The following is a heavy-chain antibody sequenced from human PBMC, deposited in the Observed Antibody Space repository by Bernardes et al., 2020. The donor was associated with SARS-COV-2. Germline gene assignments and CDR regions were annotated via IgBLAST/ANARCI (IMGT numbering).Heavy chain of an antibody. V-gene: IGHV3-9*01. CDR1: GFTFDDYA. CDR3: ARGGSPYTSGTHFDF. D-gene: IGHD3-10*01. Sequence: GGSLRLSCAASGFTFDDYAMHWVRQAPGKGLEWVSGISWNSGSIGYADSVKGRFTISRDNAKNSLYLHMNGLRAEDTALYFCARGGSPYTSGTHFDFWGQGTLVTVSS. CDR2: ISWNSGSI. J-gene: IGHJ4*02.